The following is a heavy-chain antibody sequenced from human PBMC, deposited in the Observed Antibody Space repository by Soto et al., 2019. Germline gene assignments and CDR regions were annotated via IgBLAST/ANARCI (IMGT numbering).Heavy chain of an antibody. CDR2: ISYSGST. D-gene: IGHD2-8*02. CDR1: GGSISSGGCY. CDR3: ARDLSVMYGNWFDP. V-gene: IGHV4-31*03. Sequence: LSLTCTVSGGSISSGGCYWSWIRQHPGKGLEWIGDISYSGSTNYNPSLKSRITISVDTSKNQFSLKLNSVTAADTAVYYCARDLSVMYGNWFDPWGQGTLVTVSS. J-gene: IGHJ5*02.